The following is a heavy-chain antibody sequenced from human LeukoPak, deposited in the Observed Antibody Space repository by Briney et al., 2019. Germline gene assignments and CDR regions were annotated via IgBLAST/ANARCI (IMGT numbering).Heavy chain of an antibody. CDR1: GFTFSSYA. Sequence: GGSLRLSCAASGFTFSSYAMSWVRQAPGKGLEWFSGITGSGGNTFHADSVKGRFTISRDNSKNTLYLQMNSLRAEDTAIYYCVKGSSSGWPYYFDYWGQGTLVTVSS. D-gene: IGHD6-19*01. CDR3: VKGSSSGWPYYFDY. V-gene: IGHV3-23*01. J-gene: IGHJ4*02. CDR2: ITGSGGNT.